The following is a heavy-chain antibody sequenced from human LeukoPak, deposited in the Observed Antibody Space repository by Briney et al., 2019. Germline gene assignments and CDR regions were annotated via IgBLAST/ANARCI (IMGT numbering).Heavy chain of an antibody. V-gene: IGHV3-23*01. CDR2: ISGCGGST. Sequence: GGSLRLSCAASGFTFSSYAMSWVRRAPGKGLEWVSAISGCGGSTYYADSVKGRFTISRDNSKNTLYLQMNSLRAEDTAVYYCAKDLSAAVAGYFDYWGQGTLVTVSS. CDR3: AKDLSAAVAGYFDY. CDR1: GFTFSSYA. J-gene: IGHJ4*02. D-gene: IGHD6-19*01.